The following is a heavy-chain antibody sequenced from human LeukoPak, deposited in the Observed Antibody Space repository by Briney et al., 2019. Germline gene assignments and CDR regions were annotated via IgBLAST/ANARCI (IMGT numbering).Heavy chain of an antibody. CDR3: ARVGIVGATWFDY. CDR2: IIPIFGTA. J-gene: IGHJ4*02. D-gene: IGHD1-26*01. V-gene: IGHV1-69*13. CDR1: GGTFSSYA. Sequence: ASVKVSCKASGGTFSSYAISWVRQAPGQGLEWMGGIIPIFGTANYAQKFQGRVTITADESTSTAYMELSSPRSEDTAVYYCARVGIVGATWFDYWGQGTLVTVSS.